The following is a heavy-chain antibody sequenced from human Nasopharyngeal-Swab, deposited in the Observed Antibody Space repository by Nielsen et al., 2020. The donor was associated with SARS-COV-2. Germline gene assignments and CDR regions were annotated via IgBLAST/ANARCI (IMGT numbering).Heavy chain of an antibody. D-gene: IGHD6-6*01. CDR3: ARDSPSSIAARPDAFDI. CDR2: ISGSGGST. V-gene: IGHV3-23*01. CDR1: GFTFSSYA. Sequence: GGSLRLSCAASGFTFSSYAMSWVRQAPGKGLEWVSAISGSGGSTYYADSVKGRFTISRDNAKNSLYLQMNSLRAEDTAVYYCARDSPSSIAARPDAFDIWGQGTMVTVSS. J-gene: IGHJ3*02.